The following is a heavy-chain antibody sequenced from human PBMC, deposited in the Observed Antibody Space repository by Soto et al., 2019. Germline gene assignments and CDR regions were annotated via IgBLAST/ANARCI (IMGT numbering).Heavy chain of an antibody. D-gene: IGHD3-10*01. Sequence: QVQLVQSGPEVKKPGASVRVSCMTSGYAFTSYGVNWVRQAPGQGLEWMGWIAPHSGRTTYLPKFQGRVTTTADAATNTAYMELGSLSSDDTGIYFCARAATGSYHSAYWGQGTVVTVSS. CDR2: IAPHSGRT. CDR3: ARAATGSYHSAY. J-gene: IGHJ4*02. V-gene: IGHV1-18*04. CDR1: GYAFTSYG.